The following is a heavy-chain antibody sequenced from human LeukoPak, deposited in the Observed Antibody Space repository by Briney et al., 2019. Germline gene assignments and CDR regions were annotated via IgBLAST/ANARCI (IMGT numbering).Heavy chain of an antibody. V-gene: IGHV3-66*02. CDR2: IYSGGST. D-gene: IGHD3-3*01. CDR3: ARGRDYFWSGYPFY. J-gene: IGHJ4*02. Sequence: GGSLRLSCAASGFTVSSNYMSWVRQAPGKGLEWVSVIYSGGSTYYADSVKGRFTISRDNSKNTLYLQMNSLRAEDTAVYYCARGRDYFWSGYPFYWGQGTLVTVSS. CDR1: GFTVSSNY.